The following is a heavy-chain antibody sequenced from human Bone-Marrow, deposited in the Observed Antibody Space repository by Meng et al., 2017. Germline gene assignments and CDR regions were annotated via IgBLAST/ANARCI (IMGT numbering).Heavy chain of an antibody. CDR3: AASSGWYRIDS. Sequence: QVQLQESGPGLVKPSGTLSLTCGVSGASVSSGYWWTWVRQPPGKGLEWIGEFHHSGTTNYNPSLRSRVTKSVDTSKNQFSLRLTSVTAADTAVYYCAASSGWYRIDSWGQGTLVTVSS. V-gene: IGHV4-4*02. D-gene: IGHD6-19*01. J-gene: IGHJ4*02. CDR2: FHHSGTT. CDR1: GASVSSGYW.